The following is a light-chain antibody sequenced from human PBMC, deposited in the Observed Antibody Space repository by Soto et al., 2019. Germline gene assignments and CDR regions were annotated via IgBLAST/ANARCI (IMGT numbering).Light chain of an antibody. Sequence: DIQMTQSPPSLSASVGDTVAITCRASQDISNYLAWYQQKPGKVPKLLIYAASTLQSGVPSRFSGSGSGTEFTLTISSLQPEDVAAYYCQKYYNAPWTFGRGTKVEI. V-gene: IGKV1-27*01. CDR1: QDISNY. CDR2: AAS. J-gene: IGKJ1*01. CDR3: QKYYNAPWT.